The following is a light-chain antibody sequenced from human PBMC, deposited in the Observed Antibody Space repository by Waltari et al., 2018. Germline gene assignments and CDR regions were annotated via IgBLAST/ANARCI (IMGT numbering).Light chain of an antibody. J-gene: IGLJ1*01. CDR3: QAYDRSLGGQFV. CDR1: TSTIGAGYP. CDR2: DDT. Sequence: QSVLTQPPSVSGAPGQRVTISCTGSTSTIGAGYPVHWYQQLPGTAPKLFLYDDTKRPAGVPDRFSGSKSGASASLAIAGLQAGDEADYFCQAYDRSLGGQFVFGTGTKVTV. V-gene: IGLV1-40*01.